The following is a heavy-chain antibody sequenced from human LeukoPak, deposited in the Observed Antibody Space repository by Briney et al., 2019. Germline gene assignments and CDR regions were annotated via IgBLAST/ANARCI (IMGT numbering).Heavy chain of an antibody. CDR1: GGSISSYY. CDR2: IYYSGST. CDR3: ARGEGWNFNS. J-gene: IGHJ5*01. D-gene: IGHD1-1*01. Sequence: SETLSLTCTVSGGSISSYYWSWIRQPPGKGLEWIGYIYYSGSTNYNPSLKSRVTISVDTSKNQFSLKLSSVTAADSAVYYCARGEGWNFNSWGQGTLVTVSS. V-gene: IGHV4-59*01.